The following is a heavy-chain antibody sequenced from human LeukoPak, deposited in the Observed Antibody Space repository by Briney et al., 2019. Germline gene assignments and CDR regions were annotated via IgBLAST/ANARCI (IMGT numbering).Heavy chain of an antibody. V-gene: IGHV3-48*02. CDR2: IRISSTTI. CDR1: GFTLTTYS. CDR3: AREDRVVSGRAAGGRKAFDI. Sequence: PGGSLRLSCAASGFTLTTYSMNWVRQAPGKGLEWGSYIRISSTTIFYADSVKGRFTISRDNAKNTLFLQMNSLKDEDTAEYYRAREDRVVSGRAAGGRKAFDIWGQGKMVTVST. D-gene: IGHD6-13*01. J-gene: IGHJ3*02.